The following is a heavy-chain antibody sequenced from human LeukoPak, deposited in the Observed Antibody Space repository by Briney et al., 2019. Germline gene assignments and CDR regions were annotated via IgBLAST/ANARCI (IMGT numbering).Heavy chain of an antibody. D-gene: IGHD3-10*01. CDR2: ISGHNGDV. V-gene: IGHV1-18*01. CDR1: GYTFSNYG. CDR3: ARYNSLLRGVTTSDY. Sequence: SVKVSCRASGYTFSNYGITWVRQAPGQGLEWMGTISGHNGDVNYAPKFQGRVTMTTDTSTTTAYMELRSLRFDDTAVYYCARYNSLLRGVTTSDYWGQGTLVTVSS. J-gene: IGHJ4*02.